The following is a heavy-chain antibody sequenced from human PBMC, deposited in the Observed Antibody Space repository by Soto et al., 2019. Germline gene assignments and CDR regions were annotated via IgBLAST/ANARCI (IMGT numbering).Heavy chain of an antibody. CDR1: GFTFSSYV. Sequence: PGGSLRLSCAASGFTFSSYVMSWVRQAPGKGLEWVSAISGSGGSTYYADSVKGRFTISRDNSKNTLYLQMNSLRAEDTAVYYCANTAAPNQYYFDYWGQGTLVTVSS. J-gene: IGHJ4*02. D-gene: IGHD6-13*01. CDR2: ISGSGGST. CDR3: ANTAAPNQYYFDY. V-gene: IGHV3-23*01.